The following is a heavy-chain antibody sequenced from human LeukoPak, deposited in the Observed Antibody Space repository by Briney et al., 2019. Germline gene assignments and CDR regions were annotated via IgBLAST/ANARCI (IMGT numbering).Heavy chain of an antibody. CDR2: ISSSSYI. J-gene: IGHJ4*02. CDR3: ARFPQGYCSGGSCYAPLDY. CDR1: GLTFSSYS. D-gene: IGHD2-15*01. V-gene: IGHV3-21*01. Sequence: PGGSLRLSCAASGLTFSSYSMNWVRQAPGKGLEWVSSISSSSYIYYADSVKGRFTISRDNAKNSLYLQMNSLRAEDTAVYYCARFPQGYCSGGSCYAPLDYWGQGTLVTVSS.